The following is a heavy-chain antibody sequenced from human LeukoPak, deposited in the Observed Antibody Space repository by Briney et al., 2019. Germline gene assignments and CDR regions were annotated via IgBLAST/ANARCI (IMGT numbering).Heavy chain of an antibody. CDR1: GFTFSSHG. Sequence: PGGSLRLSCAVSGFTFSSHGMHWVRQAPGKGLEWVAVIANDGRDKKYADSVKGRFTISRDNSKNTLYLQMNSLRAEDTAVYYCARDSAMVRGVIVFDYWGQGTLVTVSS. CDR2: IANDGRDK. D-gene: IGHD3-10*01. V-gene: IGHV3-30*03. CDR3: ARDSAMVRGVIVFDY. J-gene: IGHJ4*02.